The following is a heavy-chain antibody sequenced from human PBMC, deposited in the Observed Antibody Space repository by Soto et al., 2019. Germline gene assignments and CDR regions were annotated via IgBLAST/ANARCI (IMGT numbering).Heavy chain of an antibody. J-gene: IGHJ6*02. D-gene: IGHD1-26*01. V-gene: IGHV1-24*01. CDR1: GYTLTELS. CDR2: FDPEDGET. Sequence: QVQLVQSGAEVKKAGASVKVSWKVSGYTLTELSMHWVRQAPGKGLEWMGGFDPEDGETIYAQKFQGRVTMTEDTSTDTAYMELSSLRSEDTAVYYCATQLVGATTFFPYYYYGMDVWGQGTTVTVSS. CDR3: ATQLVGATTFFPYYYYGMDV.